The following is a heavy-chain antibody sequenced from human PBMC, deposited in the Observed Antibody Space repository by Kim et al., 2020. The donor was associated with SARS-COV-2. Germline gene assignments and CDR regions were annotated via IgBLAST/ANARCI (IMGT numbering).Heavy chain of an antibody. V-gene: IGHV3-21*01. J-gene: IGHJ6*02. D-gene: IGHD3-10*01. CDR1: GFTFSSSS. CDR3: ARDTGGLWERGVVYYYYYIMGV. Sequence: GGSLRLSCAASGFTFSSSSMNWVRQAPGKGLEWVSSISSSSSYIYYADSVKGRFTISRDNAKNSLYLQMNSLRAVDTAVYYCARDTGGLWERGVVYYYYYIMGVGGQVTTVDVSS. CDR2: ISSSSSYI.